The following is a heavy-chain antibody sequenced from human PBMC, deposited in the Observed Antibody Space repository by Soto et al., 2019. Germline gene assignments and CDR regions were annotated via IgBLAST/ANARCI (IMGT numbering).Heavy chain of an antibody. V-gene: IGHV4-34*01. D-gene: IGHD3-3*01. J-gene: IGHJ6*03. CDR3: ARVEGLDFWSGTRGYYYYYMDV. CDR1: GGSVCGYY. Sequence: PSETPSITCAVCGGSVCGYYWGGIRQQPGKGLEWIGEINHSGSTNYNPSLKSRVTISVDTSKNQFSLKLSSVTAADTAVYYCARVEGLDFWSGTRGYYYYYMDVWGKGTTVTVSS. CDR2: INHSGST.